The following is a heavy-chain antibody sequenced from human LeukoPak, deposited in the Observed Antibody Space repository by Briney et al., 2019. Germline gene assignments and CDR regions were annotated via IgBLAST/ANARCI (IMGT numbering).Heavy chain of an antibody. D-gene: IGHD3-22*01. Sequence: GGSLRLSCAASGFTFSSYAMHWVRQAPGKGLEWVAVISYDGSNKYYADSVKGRFTISRDNSKNTLYLQMNSLRAEDTAVYYCARSYYDSSGYLGHWGQGTLVTVSS. CDR3: ARSYYDSSGYLGH. CDR1: GFTFSSYA. CDR2: ISYDGSNK. J-gene: IGHJ4*02. V-gene: IGHV3-30-3*01.